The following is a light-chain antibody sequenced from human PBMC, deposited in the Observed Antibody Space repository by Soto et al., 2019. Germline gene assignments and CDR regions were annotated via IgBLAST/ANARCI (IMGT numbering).Light chain of an antibody. CDR2: GAS. Sequence: EIVLTQSPGTLSLSPGERATLSCRASQRVPSNYLAWYQQKPGQAPRLLFYGASSRATGIPFRFSGSGSGTDFTLTITRLEPEDFAVYYCQQYGDSTQMYPFGQGTKLEIK. V-gene: IGKV3-20*01. J-gene: IGKJ2*01. CDR1: QRVPSNY. CDR3: QQYGDSTQMYP.